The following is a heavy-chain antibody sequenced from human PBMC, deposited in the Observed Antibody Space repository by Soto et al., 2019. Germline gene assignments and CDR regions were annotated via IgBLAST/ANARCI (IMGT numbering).Heavy chain of an antibody. J-gene: IGHJ4*02. V-gene: IGHV1-46*01. CDR3: ARGPGNDSG. CDR2: INPSGGST. Sequence: ASVKVSCKASGYTFTSYYIHWVRQAPGQGLEWMGIINPSGGSTTYAQQFQGRVTITRDTSASTAYMELSSLRSEDTAVYYCARGPGNDSGWGQGTLVTVSS. CDR1: GYTFTSYY. D-gene: IGHD1-1*01.